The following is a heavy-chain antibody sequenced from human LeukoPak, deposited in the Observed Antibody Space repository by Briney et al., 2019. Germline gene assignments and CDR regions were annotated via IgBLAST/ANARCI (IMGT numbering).Heavy chain of an antibody. CDR3: ARDLWGYDYVWGSYYFDY. CDR2: INPNSGGT. Sequence: ASVKVSCKASGYTFTGYYMHWVRQAPGQGLEWMGWINPNSGGTNYAQKFQGRVTMTRDTSISTAYMELSRLRSDDTAVYYCARDLWGYDYVWGSYYFDYWGQGTLVTVSS. V-gene: IGHV1-2*02. J-gene: IGHJ4*02. CDR1: GYTFTGYY. D-gene: IGHD3-16*01.